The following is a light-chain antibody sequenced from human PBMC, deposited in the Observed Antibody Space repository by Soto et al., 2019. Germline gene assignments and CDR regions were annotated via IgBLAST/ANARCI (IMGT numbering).Light chain of an antibody. Sequence: EIVLTQSPGTLSLSPGERATLFCRASQTINNRYLAWYQQKPGQAPRLLIYGASSRATGIPDRFSGSGSGTDFTLTISRLEPEDFAVYYCQQFASSPGFTFGPGTKVDMK. CDR1: QTINNRY. CDR2: GAS. V-gene: IGKV3-20*01. CDR3: QQFASSPGFT. J-gene: IGKJ3*01.